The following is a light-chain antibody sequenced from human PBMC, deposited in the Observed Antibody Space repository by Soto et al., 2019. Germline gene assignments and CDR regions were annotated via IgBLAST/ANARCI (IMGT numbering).Light chain of an antibody. CDR3: CSYTRTSTPWG. CDR1: DSDVGAYNF. Sequence: QSALTQPASASGSLGQSITIPCTGSDSDVGAYNFVSWYQQRPGTAPKLIIYEVTGRPSGVSSRFSGSKSGNTASLNISGLQAEDEAYYHCCSYTRTSTPWGFGGGTKLTVL. J-gene: IGLJ2*01. V-gene: IGLV2-14*01. CDR2: EVT.